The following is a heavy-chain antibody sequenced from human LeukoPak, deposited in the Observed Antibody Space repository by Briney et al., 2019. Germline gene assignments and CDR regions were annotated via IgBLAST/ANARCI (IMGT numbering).Heavy chain of an antibody. D-gene: IGHD3-22*01. Sequence: SETLSLTCSVSGVSISSSNSYWGWIRQPPGKGLEWIGSIYYTGNTYYNASLKSRVTISIDTSKNQFSLKLTSVTAADTAVYYCARASYSYDINGWVPFDYWGQGTLVTVSS. CDR1: GVSISSSNSY. J-gene: IGHJ4*02. V-gene: IGHV4-39*01. CDR2: IYYTGNT. CDR3: ARASYSYDINGWVPFDY.